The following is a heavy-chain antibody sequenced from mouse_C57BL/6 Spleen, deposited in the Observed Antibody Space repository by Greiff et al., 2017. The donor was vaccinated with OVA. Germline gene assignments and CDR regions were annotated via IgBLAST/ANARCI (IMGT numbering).Heavy chain of an antibody. CDR2: INYDGSST. V-gene: IGHV5-16*01. CDR1: GFTFSDYY. D-gene: IGHD2-1*01. Sequence: EVMLVESAGGLVQPGSSLKLSCTASGFTFSDYYMAWVRQVPEKGLEWVANINYDGSSTYYLDSLKSRFIISRDNAKNILYLQMSSLKSEDTATYYCAREGNYYAMDYWGQGTSVTVSS. CDR3: AREGNYYAMDY. J-gene: IGHJ4*01.